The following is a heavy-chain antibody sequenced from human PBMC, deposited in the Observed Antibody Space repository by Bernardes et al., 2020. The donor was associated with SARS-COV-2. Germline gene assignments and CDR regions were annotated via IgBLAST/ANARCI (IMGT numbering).Heavy chain of an antibody. CDR2: IDMDGSNS. J-gene: IGHJ4*02. V-gene: IGHV3-7*01. D-gene: IGHD5-12*01. Sequence: LRLSCAASGFTFSRYWMTWVRQAPGRGLEWVANIDMDGSNSYYVDSVRGRFTMSRDNAKNLVYLELNSLRGEDTATYYCARAGYTGYNYEYWGQGTLVTVSS. CDR3: ARAGYTGYNYEY. CDR1: GFTFSRYW.